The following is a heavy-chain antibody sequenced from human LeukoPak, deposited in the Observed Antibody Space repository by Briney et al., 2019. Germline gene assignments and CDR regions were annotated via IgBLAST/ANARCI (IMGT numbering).Heavy chain of an antibody. CDR3: ARAPSLTYYDFWSGSDDAFDI. V-gene: IGHV4-30-4*08. CDR2: IYHSGST. J-gene: IGHJ3*02. D-gene: IGHD3-3*01. Sequence: PSETLSLTCTVSGGSISSGDYYWSWIRQPPGKGLEWIGYIYHSGSTYYNPSLKSRVTISVDTSKNQFSLKLSSVTAADTAVYYCARAPSLTYYDFWSGSDDAFDIWGQGTMVTVSS. CDR1: GGSISSGDYY.